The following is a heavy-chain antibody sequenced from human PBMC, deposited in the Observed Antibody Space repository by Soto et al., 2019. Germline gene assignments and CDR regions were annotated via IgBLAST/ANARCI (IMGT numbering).Heavy chain of an antibody. V-gene: IGHV3-15*01. D-gene: IGHD3-22*01. Sequence: GGSLRLSCAASGFTFNNAWMGWVRQAPGQGLEWVGHMKSKSEGETTDHAAPVKGRFTISRDDSKNTVYLQMNSLTTEDTAVYYCTAQFYFDASGYSFDIWGQGTLVTVSS. J-gene: IGHJ4*02. CDR3: TAQFYFDASGYSFDI. CDR2: MKSKSEGETT. CDR1: GFTFNNAW.